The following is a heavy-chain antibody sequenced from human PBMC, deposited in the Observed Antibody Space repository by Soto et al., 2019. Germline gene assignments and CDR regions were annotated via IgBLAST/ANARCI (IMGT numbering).Heavy chain of an antibody. Sequence: SSETLSLTCTVSGGSISSSSYYWGWIRQPPGKGLEWIGSIYYSGSTYYNPSLKSRVTISVDTSKNQFSLKLSSVTAADTAVYYCARLRRDGYNYDYWGQGTLVTVS. CDR1: GGSISSSSYY. CDR2: IYYSGST. V-gene: IGHV4-39*01. D-gene: IGHD5-12*01. CDR3: ARLRRDGYNYDY. J-gene: IGHJ4*02.